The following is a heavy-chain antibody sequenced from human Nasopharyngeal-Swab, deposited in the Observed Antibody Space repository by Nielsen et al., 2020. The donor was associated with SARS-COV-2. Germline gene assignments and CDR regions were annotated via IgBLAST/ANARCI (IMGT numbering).Heavy chain of an antibody. Sequence: GESLKISCAASGFTFSSYEMNWVRQAPGKGLEWVSYISSSGSTMYYADSVKGRFTISRDNAKNSLYLQMNSLRAEDTAVYYCARGGGHIVVVTAFDYWGQGTLVTVSS. CDR3: ARGGGHIVVVTAFDY. J-gene: IGHJ4*02. D-gene: IGHD2-21*02. CDR1: GFTFSSYE. CDR2: ISSSGSTM. V-gene: IGHV3-48*03.